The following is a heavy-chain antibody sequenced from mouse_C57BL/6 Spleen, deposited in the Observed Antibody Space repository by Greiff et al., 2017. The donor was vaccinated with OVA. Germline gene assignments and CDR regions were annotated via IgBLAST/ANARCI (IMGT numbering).Heavy chain of an antibody. J-gene: IGHJ1*03. CDR3: ARRGYDYDAFYWYFDG. CDR2: IDPSDSYP. CDR1: GYPFTSYW. V-gene: IGHV1-69*01. Sequence: QVQLQQPGAELVLPGASVKLSCKASGYPFTSYWMHWVKQRPGQGLEWLGEIDPSDSYPNYNQKFKGQSTLTVDKSSSTAYMQLSSLTSEYSAFYYWARRGYDYDAFYWYFDGWGTGTTVTVSS. D-gene: IGHD2-4*01.